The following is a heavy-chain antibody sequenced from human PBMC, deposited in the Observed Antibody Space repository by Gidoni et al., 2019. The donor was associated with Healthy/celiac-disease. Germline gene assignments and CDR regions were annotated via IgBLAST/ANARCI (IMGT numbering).Heavy chain of an antibody. CDR3: AREGSFGVVIINYGMDV. D-gene: IGHD3-3*01. V-gene: IGHV3-21*01. Sequence: EVQLVESGGGLVKPGGSLSLSCAASGFTFSIYSMNWVRQAPGKGLEWVSSISSSSSYIYYADSVKGRFTISRDNAKNSLYLQMNSLRAEDTAVYYCAREGSFGVVIINYGMDVWGQGTTVTVSS. CDR1: GFTFSIYS. J-gene: IGHJ6*02. CDR2: ISSSSSYI.